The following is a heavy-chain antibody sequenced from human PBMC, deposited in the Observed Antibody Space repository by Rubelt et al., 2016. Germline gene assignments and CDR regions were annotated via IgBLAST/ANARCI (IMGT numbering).Heavy chain of an antibody. CDR3: ARDTVARRQDVQDY. J-gene: IGHJ4*02. Sequence: QLLLQESGPGLVKPSETLSLTCSVSGGSIRSSSLFWAWIRQPPGKGLEWIGSLSYTGSTSYNPSLKSRVTISLHTSNRQFSLNRTSVTAADTAWYFCARDTVARRQDVQDYWGQGTLVTVSS. CDR1: GGSIRSSSLF. CDR2: LSYTGST. V-gene: IGHV4-39*07. D-gene: IGHD6-19*01.